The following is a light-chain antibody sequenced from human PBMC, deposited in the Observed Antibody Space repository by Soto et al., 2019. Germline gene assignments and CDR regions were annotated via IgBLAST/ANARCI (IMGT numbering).Light chain of an antibody. CDR2: AAS. Sequence: DIQMTQSPSSLSASVGDRVTITCRASQSINTYLNWYQQKPGKAPKFLIYAASNLQSGVPSRFSGSGSGTDFTLTISSLQPEDFATYYCQQANSFLTFGGGTKVDIK. CDR1: QSINTY. CDR3: QQANSFLT. J-gene: IGKJ4*01. V-gene: IGKV1-39*01.